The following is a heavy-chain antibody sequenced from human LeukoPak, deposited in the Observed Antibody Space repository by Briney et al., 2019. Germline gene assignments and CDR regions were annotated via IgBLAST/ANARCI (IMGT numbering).Heavy chain of an antibody. D-gene: IGHD5-24*01. CDR1: GFTFSSYS. CDR2: ISSSSSYI. V-gene: IGHV3-21*01. J-gene: IGHJ4*02. Sequence: AGGSLRLSCAASGFTFSSYSMNWVRQAPGKGLEWVSSISSSSSYIYYADSVKGRLTISRDNAKNSLYLQMNSLRAEDTAVYYCARGIGRDGYNGGYWGQGTLVTVSS. CDR3: ARGIGRDGYNGGY.